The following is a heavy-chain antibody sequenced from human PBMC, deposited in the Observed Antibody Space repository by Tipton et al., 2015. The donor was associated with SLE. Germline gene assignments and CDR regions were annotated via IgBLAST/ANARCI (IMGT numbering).Heavy chain of an antibody. CDR1: GFTFSSYA. V-gene: IGHV3-23*01. Sequence: SLRLSCAASGFTFSSYAMSWVRQAPGKGLEWVSAISGSGGSTYYADSVKGRFTISRDNSKNTLYLQMNSLRAEDTAVYYCARDGYYYDSSGYDAFDIWGQGTMVTVSS. CDR2: ISGSGGST. D-gene: IGHD3-22*01. CDR3: ARDGYYYDSSGYDAFDI. J-gene: IGHJ3*02.